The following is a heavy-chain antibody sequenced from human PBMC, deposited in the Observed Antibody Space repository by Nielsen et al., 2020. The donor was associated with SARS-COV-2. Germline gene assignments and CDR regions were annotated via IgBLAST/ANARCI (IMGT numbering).Heavy chain of an antibody. J-gene: IGHJ4*02. D-gene: IGHD4-23*01. Sequence: SVKVSCKVPGDTLTQLSMHWVRQAPGQGLEWMGGIIPIFGTANYAQKLQGRVTMTTDTSTSTAYMELRSLRSDDTAVYYCASGRYGGNSYQFDYWGQGTLVTVSS. CDR2: IIPIFGTA. V-gene: IGHV1-69*05. CDR3: ASGRYGGNSYQFDY. CDR1: GDTLTQLS.